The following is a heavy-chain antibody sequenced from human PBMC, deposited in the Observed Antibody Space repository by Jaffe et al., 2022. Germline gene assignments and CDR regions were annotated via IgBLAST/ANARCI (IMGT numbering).Heavy chain of an antibody. J-gene: IGHJ4*02. CDR1: GGSFSGYS. CDR3: ARAGNIWQQLVPLFKNPFNY. D-gene: IGHD6-13*01. CDR2: INPSGST. V-gene: IGHV4-34*01. Sequence: QVQLQQWGAGLLKPSETLSLTCAVYGGSFSGYSWSWIRQPPGKGLEWIGEINPSGSTNYNPSLKSRVTISVDTSKNQFSLKLSSVTAADTAIYYCARAGNIWQQLVPLFKNPFNYWGQGTLVTVSS.